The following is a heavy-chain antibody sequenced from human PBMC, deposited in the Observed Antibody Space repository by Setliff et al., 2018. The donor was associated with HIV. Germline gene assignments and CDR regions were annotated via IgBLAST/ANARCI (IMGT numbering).Heavy chain of an antibody. Sequence: SETLSLTCPVSGGSIGTYYWSWIRQPPGKGLEWIGYIYYTGSTNYNPSLKSRVIVSVDTSKNQFSLNLSSVTAADTAVYFCARGSPYTSAWYGGGTFDIWGQGTLVTVSS. CDR3: ARGSPYTSAWYGGGTFDI. V-gene: IGHV4-59*01. CDR1: GGSIGTYY. D-gene: IGHD6-19*01. CDR2: IYYTGST. J-gene: IGHJ3*02.